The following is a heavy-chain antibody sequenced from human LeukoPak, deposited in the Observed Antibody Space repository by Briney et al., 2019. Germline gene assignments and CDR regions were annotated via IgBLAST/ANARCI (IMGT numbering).Heavy chain of an antibody. Sequence: GGSLRLSCAASGLTFSSYVMSWVRQAPGKGLEWVSYINHDAERIYYADSVKGRFTISRDNADNSLYLQMNSLRDEDTALYYCVRDNDWAFHYWGQGTLVTVSS. D-gene: IGHD3-9*01. V-gene: IGHV3-48*02. CDR2: INHDAERI. J-gene: IGHJ4*02. CDR1: GLTFSSYV. CDR3: VRDNDWAFHY.